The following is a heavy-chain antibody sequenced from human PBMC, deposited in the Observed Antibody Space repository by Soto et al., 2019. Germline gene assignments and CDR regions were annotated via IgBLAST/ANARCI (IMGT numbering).Heavy chain of an antibody. V-gene: IGHV4-31*03. CDR1: GGSISSRSNF. Sequence: PSETLSLTCNVSGGSISSRSNFWGWIRQHPGKGLERIGYIYYSGSTYYKPSLKSRVTISVDTSKNQFSLKLSSVTAADTAVYYCARVGGINWFDPWGQGTLVTVSS. CDR2: IYYSGST. J-gene: IGHJ5*02. D-gene: IGHD1-20*01. CDR3: ARVGGINWFDP.